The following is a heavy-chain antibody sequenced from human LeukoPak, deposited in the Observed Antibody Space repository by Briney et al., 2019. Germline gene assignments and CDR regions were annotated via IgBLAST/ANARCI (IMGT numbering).Heavy chain of an antibody. J-gene: IGHJ4*02. V-gene: IGHV4-34*01. CDR1: GVSFSGYY. CDR2: INHSEST. D-gene: IGHD6-19*01. CDR3: ARVGAVAFFDY. Sequence: SETLSLTCAVYGVSFSGYYWSWLRQPPGKGLEGIGEINHSESTNYNPSLKSRVTISVDTCKNQFSLKLSSVTAADTAVYYCARVGAVAFFDYWGRGTLVTVSS.